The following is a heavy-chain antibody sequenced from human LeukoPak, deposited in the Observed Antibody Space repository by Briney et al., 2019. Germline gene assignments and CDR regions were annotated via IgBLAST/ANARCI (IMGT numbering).Heavy chain of an antibody. J-gene: IGHJ6*03. D-gene: IGHD5-18*01. CDR3: AKDAMVTADYYYYYMDV. CDR2: ISWNSGSI. V-gene: IGHV3-9*01. Sequence: SLRLSCAASGFTVSSNYMSWVRQAPGKGLEWVSGISWNSGSIVYADSVKGRFTISRDNAKNSLYLQMNSLRAEDTALYYCAKDAMVTADYYYYYMDVWGKGTTVTVSS. CDR1: GFTVSSNY.